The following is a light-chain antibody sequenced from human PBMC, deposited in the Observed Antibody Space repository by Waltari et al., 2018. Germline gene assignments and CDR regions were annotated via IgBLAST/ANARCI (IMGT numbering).Light chain of an antibody. CDR1: SGHSNYA. V-gene: IGLV4-69*01. CDR3: QTWGTGGV. J-gene: IGLJ3*02. CDR2: VNSDGSH. Sequence: QVVLTQAPSASASLGDSVRLTCTLSSGHSNYAIAWLQQPPEKGPRYLRKVNSDGSHSEGGDIPHRFSGSSSGAERYLIISNLQSEDEADYYCQTWGTGGVFGGGTKLTVL.